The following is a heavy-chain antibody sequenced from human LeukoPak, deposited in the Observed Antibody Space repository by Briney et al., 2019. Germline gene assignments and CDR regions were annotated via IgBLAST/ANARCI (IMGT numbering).Heavy chain of an antibody. CDR3: ARQAVTTAIYYYYYGMDV. CDR1: GGTFSSYA. CDR2: IIPIFGTA. J-gene: IGHJ6*02. V-gene: IGHV1-69*05. Sequence: ASVKVSCKASGGTFSSYAISWVRQAPGQGLEWMGGIIPIFGTANYAQKFQGRVTMTTDTSTSTAYMELRSLRSDDTAVYYCARQAVTTAIYYYYYGMDVWGQGATVTVSS. D-gene: IGHD4-17*01.